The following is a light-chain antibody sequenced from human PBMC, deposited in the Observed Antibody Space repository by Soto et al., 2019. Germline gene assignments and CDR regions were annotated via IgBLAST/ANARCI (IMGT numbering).Light chain of an antibody. CDR2: EVS. J-gene: IGLJ1*01. CDR1: SSDVGGYNY. V-gene: IGLV2-14*01. Sequence: QSALTQPASVSGSPGQSITISCTGTSSDVGGYNYVSWYQQHPGKAPKLMIYEVSNRPSGISNRFSGSKSGNTASLTISGLQPEDEADYYCSSYTSSNTDVFGTGTKVTVL. CDR3: SSYTSSNTDV.